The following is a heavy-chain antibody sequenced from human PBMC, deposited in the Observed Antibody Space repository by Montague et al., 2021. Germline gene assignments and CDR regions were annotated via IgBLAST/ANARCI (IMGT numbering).Heavy chain of an antibody. J-gene: IGHJ4*02. V-gene: IGHV4-39*01. Sequence: SGSTYYNPSLKSQVTISVDTSKNQFSLKLSSVTAADTAVYFCARHNKGWLQLSYFDYWGQGTLVTVSS. D-gene: IGHD5-24*01. CDR2: SGST. CDR3: ARHNKGWLQLSYFDY.